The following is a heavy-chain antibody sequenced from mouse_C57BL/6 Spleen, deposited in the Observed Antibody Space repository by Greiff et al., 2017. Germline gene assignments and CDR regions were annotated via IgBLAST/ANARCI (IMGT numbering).Heavy chain of an antibody. CDR1: GYTFTDYN. V-gene: IGHV1-39*01. Sequence: VQLKESGPELVKPGASVKIPCKASGYTFTDYNMDWVKQIPGKSLEWIGDINPNYGTTSYNQKFKGKATLTVDQSSSTAYMQLNSLTSEDSAVYYCAREVYDYDYAMDYWGQGTSVTVSS. CDR2: INPNYGTT. D-gene: IGHD2-4*01. CDR3: AREVYDYDYAMDY. J-gene: IGHJ4*01.